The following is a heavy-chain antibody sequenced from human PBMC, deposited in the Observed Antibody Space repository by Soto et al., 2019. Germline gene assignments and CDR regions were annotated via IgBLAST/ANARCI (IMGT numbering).Heavy chain of an antibody. J-gene: IGHJ6*02. D-gene: IGHD3-10*01. Sequence: QVQLVESGGGVVQPGRSLRLSCAASGFTFSSYGMHWVRQAPGKGLEWVAVIWYDGSNKYYADSVKGRFTISRDNSKNTLYLQMNSLRAEDTAVYYCASLYGSGSYFSPRGMDVWGQGTTVTVSS. CDR1: GFTFSSYG. CDR2: IWYDGSNK. CDR3: ASLYGSGSYFSPRGMDV. V-gene: IGHV3-33*01.